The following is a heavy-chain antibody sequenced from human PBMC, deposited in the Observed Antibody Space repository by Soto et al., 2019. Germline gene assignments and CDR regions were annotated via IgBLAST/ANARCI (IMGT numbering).Heavy chain of an antibody. D-gene: IGHD2-21*01. CDR1: GFTFSSYA. Sequence: GGSLRLSCAASGFTFSSYAMSWVRQAPGKGLEWVSAISGSGGSTYYADSVKGRFTISRDDSKNTLYLQMNSLRAEDTAVYYCAKDRAYCGGDCYSWYFDYWGQGTLVTVSS. V-gene: IGHV3-23*01. CDR2: ISGSGGST. CDR3: AKDRAYCGGDCYSWYFDY. J-gene: IGHJ4*02.